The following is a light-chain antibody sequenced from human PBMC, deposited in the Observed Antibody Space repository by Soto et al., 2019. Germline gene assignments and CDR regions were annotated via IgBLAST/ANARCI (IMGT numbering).Light chain of an antibody. V-gene: IGKV1-17*03. J-gene: IGKJ4*01. CDR2: GAS. Sequence: DFQMTQSPSAMPASVGDRVTNNCRACQGICNYLAWFQQKPGKVPKRLIYGASSLQSGVPSRFSGSGSGTEFTLTISSLQPEDFATYYCLQHSTYPLTFGGGTKVDIK. CDR1: QGICNY. CDR3: LQHSTYPLT.